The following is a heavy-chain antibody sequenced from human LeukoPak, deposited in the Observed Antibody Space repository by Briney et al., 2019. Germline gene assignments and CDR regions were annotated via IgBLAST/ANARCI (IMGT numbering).Heavy chain of an antibody. CDR1: GGSFSGYY. Sequence: SETLSLTCAVYGGSFSGYYWSWIRQPPGKGLEWIGEINHSGSTNYNPSLKSRVTISVDTSKNQFSPKLSSVTAADTAVYYCATRGGEGYSSSWSTFDYWGQGTLVTVSS. J-gene: IGHJ4*02. D-gene: IGHD6-13*01. CDR2: INHSGST. CDR3: ATRGGEGYSSSWSTFDY. V-gene: IGHV4-34*01.